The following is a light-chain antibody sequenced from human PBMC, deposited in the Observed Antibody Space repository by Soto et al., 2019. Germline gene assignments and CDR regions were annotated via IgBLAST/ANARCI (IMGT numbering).Light chain of an antibody. J-gene: IGKJ4*01. V-gene: IGKV1-9*01. CDR3: QQHNTYPLT. CDR1: QDINSY. Sequence: DLQLTQSPSFLSASVGDRVTITCRASQDINSYLVWYQQKPGKAPELLIYAASTLQSGVPSRFSGSGSGTEFTLTISSLQPEDFATYYCQQHNTYPLTFGGGTKVEIK. CDR2: AAS.